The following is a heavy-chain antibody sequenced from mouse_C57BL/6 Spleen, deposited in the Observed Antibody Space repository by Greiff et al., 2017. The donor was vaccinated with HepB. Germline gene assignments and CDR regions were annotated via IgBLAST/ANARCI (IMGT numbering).Heavy chain of an antibody. V-gene: IGHV1-82*01. Sequence: VQLQQSGPELVKPGASVKISCKASGYAFSSSWMNWVKQRPGKGLEWIGRIYPGDGDTNYNGKFKGKATLTADKSSSTAYMQLSSLTSEDSAVYFCARWRRPPYAMDYLGHGTSLTVSS. D-gene: IGHD1-2*01. CDR2: IYPGDGDT. CDR1: GYAFSSSW. CDR3: ARWRRPPYAMDY. J-gene: IGHJ4*01.